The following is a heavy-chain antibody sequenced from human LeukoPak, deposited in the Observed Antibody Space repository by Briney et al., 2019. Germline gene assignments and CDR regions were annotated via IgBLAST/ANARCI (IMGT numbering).Heavy chain of an antibody. CDR1: GYSFTGYY. J-gene: IGHJ1*01. Sequence: ASVKVPCKTSGYSFTGYYIHWVRQAPGQGLEWMGWINPNSGGTNYAQNFQGRVTMTRDTSISTAYMELSRLRSDDTAVYFCARGISEAVPGRYFQHWGQGTLVTVSS. V-gene: IGHV1-2*02. CDR3: ARGISEAVPGRYFQH. CDR2: INPNSGGT. D-gene: IGHD6-19*01.